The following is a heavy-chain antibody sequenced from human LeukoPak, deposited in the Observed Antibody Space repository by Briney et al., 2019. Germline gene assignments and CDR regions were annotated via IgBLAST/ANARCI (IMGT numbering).Heavy chain of an antibody. J-gene: IGHJ4*02. CDR3: ATDNVYCSRTSCYQTFDY. V-gene: IGHV3-7*01. CDR1: GFIFTNAW. D-gene: IGHD2-2*01. Sequence: GGSLRLSCAASGFIFTNAWMSWVRQAPGKGLEWVAIIKQDGSERYYVDSVKGRFTISRDNSRNSLYLQMDILRAEDTAVYYCATDNVYCSRTSCYQTFDYWGQGTLVTVPS. CDR2: IKQDGSER.